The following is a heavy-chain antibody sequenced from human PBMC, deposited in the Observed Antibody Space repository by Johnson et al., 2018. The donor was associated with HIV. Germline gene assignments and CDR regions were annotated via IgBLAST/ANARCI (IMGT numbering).Heavy chain of an antibody. D-gene: IGHD3-22*01. CDR3: TTVADTSGYYPIKPFDDAFDL. V-gene: IGHV3-15*01. Sequence: VQLVESGGGLVQPGGSLRLSCAASGFTFSSYAMSWVRQAPGKGLEWVGRIKSKSDGGTTDYAAPVKGRFSISRDESQNTVYLEMNSLKTEDTAVYYCTTVADTSGYYPIKPFDDAFDLWGQGAMVTVSS. CDR1: GFTFSSYA. J-gene: IGHJ3*01. CDR2: IKSKSDGGTT.